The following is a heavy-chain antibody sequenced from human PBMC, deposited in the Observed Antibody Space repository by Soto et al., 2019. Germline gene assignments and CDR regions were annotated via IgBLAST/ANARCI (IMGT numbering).Heavy chain of an antibody. CDR2: IYYSGST. CDR3: ARHDYDFWSGYYTG. D-gene: IGHD3-3*01. J-gene: IGHJ4*02. V-gene: IGHV4-39*01. Sequence: KPSETLSLTCTFSCGSIISSSYHWGWIRQPPGKGLEWIGSIYYSGSTYYNPSLKSRVTISVDTSKNQFSLKLSSVTAADTAVYYCARHDYDFWSGYYTGWGQGTLVTVSS. CDR1: CGSIISSSYH.